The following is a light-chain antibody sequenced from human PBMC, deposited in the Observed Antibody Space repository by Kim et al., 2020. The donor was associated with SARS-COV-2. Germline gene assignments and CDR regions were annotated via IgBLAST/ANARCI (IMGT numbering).Light chain of an antibody. CDR3: HQYYHWPKT. CDR1: QSVSTS. CDR2: GAS. J-gene: IGKJ2*01. V-gene: IGKV3-15*01. Sequence: DTVMTQSPATLSASPGEGATLSCRASQSVSTSLAWYQQTPGQAPRLLIWGASTRATGIPARFSGGGSGTEFTLTISGLQSEDFAVYYCHQYYHWPKTFGQGTKLEI.